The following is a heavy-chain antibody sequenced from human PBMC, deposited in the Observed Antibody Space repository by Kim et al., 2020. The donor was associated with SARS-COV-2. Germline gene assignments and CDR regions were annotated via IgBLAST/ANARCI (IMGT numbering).Heavy chain of an antibody. V-gene: IGHV5-51*01. D-gene: IGHD1-26*01. CDR2: DT. J-gene: IGHJ4*02. CDR3: ARSGHPHFDY. Sequence: DTRNSPSFQSQVTISADKSISTAYLQWSSLKASDTAMYYCARSGHPHFDYWGQGTLVTVSS.